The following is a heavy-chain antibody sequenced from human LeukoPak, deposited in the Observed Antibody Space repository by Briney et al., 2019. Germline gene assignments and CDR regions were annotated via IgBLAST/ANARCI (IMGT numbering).Heavy chain of an antibody. V-gene: IGHV3-74*01. CDR1: GFTFSSYW. J-gene: IGHJ4*02. Sequence: PGGSLRLSCAASGFTFSSYWMHWVRQAPGKGLVWVSRINSDGSSTSYADSVKGRFTISRDNAKNTLYLQMNSLRAEDTAVYYCAKKPDVVVVPAAMSENLDYWGQGTLVTVSS. CDR3: AKKPDVVVVPAAMSENLDY. CDR2: INSDGSST. D-gene: IGHD2-2*01.